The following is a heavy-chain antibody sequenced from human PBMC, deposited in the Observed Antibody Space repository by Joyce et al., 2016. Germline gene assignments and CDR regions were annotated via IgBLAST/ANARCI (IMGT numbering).Heavy chain of an antibody. CDR1: GFTFSTSG. V-gene: IGHV3-21*02. CDR2: ISSDSTYL. CDR3: AIGGIVYDYSMDL. Sequence: EVQLVESGGGLVKPGGSLRISCAAAGFTFSTSGMSWFRWGPGKGREGVSAISSDSTYLFYAYSVKGRFTVSRDNAKNSLYLQMNSLRAEDTAVFFCAIGGIVYDYSMDLWGQGTTVTVSS. J-gene: IGHJ6*02. D-gene: IGHD3-22*01.